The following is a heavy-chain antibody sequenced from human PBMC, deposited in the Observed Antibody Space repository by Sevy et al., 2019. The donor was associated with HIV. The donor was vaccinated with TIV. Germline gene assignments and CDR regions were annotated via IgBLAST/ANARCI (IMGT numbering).Heavy chain of an antibody. V-gene: IGHV3-48*02. J-gene: IGHJ4*02. CDR1: GFTFSSYS. CDR3: ARDQTMITSGPRRFDD. Sequence: GGSLRLSCAASGFTFSSYSMNWVRQAPGKGLEWVSYISSSSSTIYYADSVKGRFTISRDNAKNSLYLQMNSLRDEDTAAYYCARDQTMITSGPRRFDDWGQGTLVTVSS. D-gene: IGHD3-22*01. CDR2: ISSSSSTI.